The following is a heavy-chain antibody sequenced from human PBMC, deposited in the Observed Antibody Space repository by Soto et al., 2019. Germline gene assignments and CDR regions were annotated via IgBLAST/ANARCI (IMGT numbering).Heavy chain of an antibody. CDR3: GRSEPSVIDF. CDR2: IYYTGST. J-gene: IGHJ4*02. CDR1: GVSVRSGGDY. Sequence: QVQLQESGPGLVKPSQTLSLTCTASGVSVRSGGDYWIWKRQHPGTGLEWIGYIYYTGSTHYNPTVNIRSTSSVYKSQNQFSLNRRTVTATDTAVYYCGRSEPSVIDFWGQGILVTVSS. V-gene: IGHV4-31*03. D-gene: IGHD1-26*01.